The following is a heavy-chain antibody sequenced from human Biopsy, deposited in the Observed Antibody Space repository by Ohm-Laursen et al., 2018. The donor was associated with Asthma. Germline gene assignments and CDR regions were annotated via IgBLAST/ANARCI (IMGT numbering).Heavy chain of an antibody. V-gene: IGHV3-33*01. CDR3: GRERSYMVDY. CDR2: IWFDGSNK. CDR1: GFTFGSYG. Sequence: SLRLSCTASGFTFGSYGLHWVRQAPGKGLGWVADIWFDGSNKHYADSVKGRFTISRDNSKNTLYLQMNSLRAEDTALYHCGRERSYMVDYWGQGTLVTVSS. J-gene: IGHJ4*02. D-gene: IGHD3-10*01.